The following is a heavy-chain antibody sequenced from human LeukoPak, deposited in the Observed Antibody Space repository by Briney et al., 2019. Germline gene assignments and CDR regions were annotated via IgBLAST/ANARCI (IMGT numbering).Heavy chain of an antibody. CDR1: GFTFNNYG. J-gene: IGHJ4*02. V-gene: IGHV3-33*01. Sequence: PGGSLRLSCAASGFTFNNYGMHWVRQAPGKGLEWVAVIWHGGSNKYYADSVKGRFTVSRDTSNNTLYLQMNSLRAEDTAVYYCARDPRIAARPTSYPDYWGQGTLVTVSS. CDR2: IWHGGSNK. CDR3: ARDPRIAARPTSYPDY. D-gene: IGHD6-6*01.